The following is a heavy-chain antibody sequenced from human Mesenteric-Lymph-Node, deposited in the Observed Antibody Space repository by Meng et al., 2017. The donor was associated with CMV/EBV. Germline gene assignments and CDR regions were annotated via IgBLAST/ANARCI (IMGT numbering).Heavy chain of an antibody. Sequence: GESLKISCAASGFIFSNYSLNWVRQTPGKGLEWVSYISSSGSTIYYADSVKGRFTISRDNAKNSLYLQMNSLRAEDTAVYYCARDRPVVPAALDYWGQGTLVTVSS. CDR3: ARDRPVVPAALDY. J-gene: IGHJ4*02. CDR1: GFIFSNYS. V-gene: IGHV3-48*04. D-gene: IGHD2-2*01. CDR2: ISSSGSTI.